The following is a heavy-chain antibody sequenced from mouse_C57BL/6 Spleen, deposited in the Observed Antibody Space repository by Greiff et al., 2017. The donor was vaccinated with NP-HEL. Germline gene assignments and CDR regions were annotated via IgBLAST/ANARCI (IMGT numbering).Heavy chain of an antibody. Sequence: EVKLQESGGDLVKPGGSLKLSCAASGFTFSSYGMSWVRQTPDKRLEWVATISSGGSYTYYPDSVKGRFTISRDNAKNTLYLQMSSLKSEDTAMYYCARQDDYETSYYAMDYWGQGTSVTVSS. CDR1: GFTFSSYG. CDR2: ISSGGSYT. J-gene: IGHJ4*01. CDR3: ARQDDYETSYYAMDY. D-gene: IGHD2-4*01. V-gene: IGHV5-6*01.